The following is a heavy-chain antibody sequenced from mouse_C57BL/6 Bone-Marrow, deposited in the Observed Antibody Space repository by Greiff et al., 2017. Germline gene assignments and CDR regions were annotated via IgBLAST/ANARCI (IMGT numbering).Heavy chain of an antibody. D-gene: IGHD2-3*01. CDR2: ISDGGSYT. CDR3: ARDGWLPFAY. CDR1: GFTFSSYA. J-gene: IGHJ3*01. Sequence: EVKVEESGGGLVKPGGSLKLSCAASGFTFSSYAMSWVRQTPEKRLEWVATISDGGSYTYYPDNVKGRFTISRDNAKNNLYLQMSHLKSEDTAMYYCARDGWLPFAYWGQGTLVTVSA. V-gene: IGHV5-4*01.